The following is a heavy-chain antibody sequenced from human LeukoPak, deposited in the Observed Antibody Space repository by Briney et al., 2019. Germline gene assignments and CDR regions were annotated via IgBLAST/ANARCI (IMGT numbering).Heavy chain of an antibody. CDR3: ATFSSGVY. D-gene: IGHD6-19*01. J-gene: IGHJ4*02. Sequence: SETLSLTCAVYGGSFSGYYWSWIRQPPGKGLEWIGEINHSGSTNYNPSLKSRVTISVDTSKNQFSLRLSSVTAADTAVYYCATFSSGVYWGQGTLVTVSS. CDR2: INHSGST. CDR1: GGSFSGYY. V-gene: IGHV4-34*01.